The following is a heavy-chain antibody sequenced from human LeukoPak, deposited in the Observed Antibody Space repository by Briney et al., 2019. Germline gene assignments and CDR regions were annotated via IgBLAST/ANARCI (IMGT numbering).Heavy chain of an antibody. Sequence: SETLCLTCTVSGGSISSSSYYWGWIRQPPGKGLEWIGSIYYSGSTYYNPSLKSRVTISVDKSKNQFSLKLSSVTAADTAVYYCARDNVGATFGVGDYFDYWGQGTLVTVSS. D-gene: IGHD1-26*01. CDR1: GGSISSSSYY. CDR2: IYYSGST. J-gene: IGHJ4*02. V-gene: IGHV4-39*07. CDR3: ARDNVGATFGVGDYFDY.